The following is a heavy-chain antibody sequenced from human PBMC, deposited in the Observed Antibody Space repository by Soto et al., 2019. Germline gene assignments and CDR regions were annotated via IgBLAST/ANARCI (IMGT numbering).Heavy chain of an antibody. CDR2: IYYSGST. CDR1: GGSISSHY. V-gene: IGHV4-59*11. CDR3: ARDISPDYSTLGWFDP. J-gene: IGHJ5*02. D-gene: IGHD4-4*01. Sequence: SETLSLTCTVSGGSISSHYWSWIRQPPGKGLEWIGYIYYSGSTNYNPSLKSRVTISVDTSKNQFSLKLSSVTAADTAVYYCARDISPDYSTLGWFDPWGQGTLVTVSS.